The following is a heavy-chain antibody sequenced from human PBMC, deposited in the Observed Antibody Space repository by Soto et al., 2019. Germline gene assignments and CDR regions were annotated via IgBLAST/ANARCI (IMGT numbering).Heavy chain of an antibody. V-gene: IGHV4-59*01. D-gene: IGHD6-6*01. J-gene: IGHJ5*02. CDR2: IYYSGST. Sequence: SETLSLTCTVSGGSISSYYWSWIRQPPGKRLEWIGYIYYSGSTNYNPSLKSRVTISVDTSKNQFSLKLSSVTAADTAVYYCASYSSSGGFDPWGQGTLVTVSS. CDR3: ASYSSSGGFDP. CDR1: GGSISSYY.